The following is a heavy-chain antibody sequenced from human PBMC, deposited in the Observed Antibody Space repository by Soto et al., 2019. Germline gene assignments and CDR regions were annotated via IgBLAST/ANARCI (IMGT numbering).Heavy chain of an antibody. CDR2: IHYSGTT. D-gene: IGHD3-22*01. V-gene: IGHV4-39*01. CDR3: ARPYESGGFYCGFDY. J-gene: IGHJ4*02. CDR1: GVSIDSSRYY. Sequence: QLQVQESGPGLVKPSETLSLTCTVSGVSIDSSRYYWGWIRQPPGKGLEWIGNIHYSGTTYYNPSLKSRVIISVNTSKNQFSLRLNSVTAADTAVYYCARPYESGGFYCGFDYWGQGTPVTVSS.